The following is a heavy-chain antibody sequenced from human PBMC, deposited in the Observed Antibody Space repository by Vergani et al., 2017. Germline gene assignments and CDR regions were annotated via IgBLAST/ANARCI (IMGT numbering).Heavy chain of an antibody. Sequence: EVQLVESGGGLVKPGGSLRLSCAASGFTFSNAWMSWVRQAPGKGLEWVGRIKSKTDGGTTDYAAPVKGRFTISRDDSKNTLYLQVSSLKTEDTALDYCTTHYWNVRHRYFDYGMDVWGQGTTVTVSS. CDR3: TTHYWNVRHRYFDYGMDV. CDR1: GFTFSNAW. V-gene: IGHV3-15*05. J-gene: IGHJ6*02. CDR2: IKSKTDGGTT. D-gene: IGHD1-1*01.